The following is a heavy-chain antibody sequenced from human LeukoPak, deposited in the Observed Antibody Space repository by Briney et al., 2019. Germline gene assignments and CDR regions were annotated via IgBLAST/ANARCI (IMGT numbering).Heavy chain of an antibody. V-gene: IGHV1-46*01. CDR3: ARDADSSWSVADFDY. CDR2: INPSGGST. J-gene: IGHJ4*02. D-gene: IGHD6-13*01. Sequence: ASVKVSCKASGYTFTSYYTHWVRQAPGQGLEWMGIINPSGGSTSYAQKFQGRVTMTRDTSTSTVYMELSSLGSEDTAVYYCARDADSSWSVADFDYWGQGTLVTVSS. CDR1: GYTFTSYY.